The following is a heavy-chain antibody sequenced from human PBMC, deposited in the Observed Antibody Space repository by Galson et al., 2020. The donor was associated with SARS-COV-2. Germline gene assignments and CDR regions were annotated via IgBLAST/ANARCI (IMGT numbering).Heavy chain of an antibody. D-gene: IGHD2-2*02. Sequence: SETLSLTCAVYGGSFSGYYWSWIRQPPGKGLEWIGEINHSGSTNYNPSLKSRVTISVDTSKNQFSLKLSSVTAADTAVYYCARRRYCSSTSCYMKIYYYYYYMDVWGKGTTVTVSS. CDR3: ARRRYCSSTSCYMKIYYYYYYMDV. CDR1: GGSFSGYY. J-gene: IGHJ6*03. V-gene: IGHV4-34*01. CDR2: INHSGST.